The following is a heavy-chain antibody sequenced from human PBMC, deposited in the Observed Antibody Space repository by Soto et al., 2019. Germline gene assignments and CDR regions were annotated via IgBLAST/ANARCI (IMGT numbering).Heavy chain of an antibody. Sequence: QPGGSLRLSCAASGFTFSSYGMHWVRQAPGKGLEWVAVISYDGSNKYYADSVKGRFTISRDNSKNTLYLQMNSLRAEDTAVYYCAKDPTLYGDYEYYFDYWGQGTLVSVSS. CDR1: GFTFSSYG. J-gene: IGHJ4*02. CDR3: AKDPTLYGDYEYYFDY. D-gene: IGHD4-17*01. V-gene: IGHV3-30*18. CDR2: ISYDGSNK.